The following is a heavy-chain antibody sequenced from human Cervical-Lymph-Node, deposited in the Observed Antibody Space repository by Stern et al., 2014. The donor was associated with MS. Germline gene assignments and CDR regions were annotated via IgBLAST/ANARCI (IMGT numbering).Heavy chain of an antibody. D-gene: IGHD2-15*01. CDR1: GYTFTAYY. J-gene: IGHJ4*02. CDR3: ARGNSCSAGSCLLDY. Sequence: DQLVESGAEVKKPGASVKVSCKASGYTFTAYYMHWVRQAPGQGLEWMGRINPNSGGANYAQKFQGRVTMTRDTSISTAYMELSSLRSDDTAVYYCARGNSCSAGSCLLDYWGQGTLVTVSS. V-gene: IGHV1-2*06. CDR2: INPNSGGA.